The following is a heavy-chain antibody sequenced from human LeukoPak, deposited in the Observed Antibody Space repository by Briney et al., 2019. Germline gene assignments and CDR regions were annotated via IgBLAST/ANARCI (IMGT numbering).Heavy chain of an antibody. D-gene: IGHD2-15*01. CDR1: GYTFTSYY. CDR3: ARESKGAAADY. V-gene: IGHV1-46*01. J-gene: IGHJ4*02. CDR2: INPSGGST. Sequence: ASVKVSCKASGYTFTSYYMHWVRQAPGQGLEWMGIINPSGGSTSYAQKFQGRVTMTRDTSTSTVYMELSSLRSDDTAVYYCARESKGAAADYWGQGTLVTVSS.